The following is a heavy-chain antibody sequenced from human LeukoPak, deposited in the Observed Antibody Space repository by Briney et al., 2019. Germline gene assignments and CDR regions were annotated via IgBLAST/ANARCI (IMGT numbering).Heavy chain of an antibody. CDR2: INGGGDDT. Sequence: GGSLRLSCAASGFTSSSYAMSWVRQAPGKGPEWVSVINGGGDDTYYADSVKGRFTISRDNSKNTLYLQMTSLGVGDTAAYYCAKEGSSGWYDYYGLEVWGQGTTVTVSS. J-gene: IGHJ6*02. CDR3: AKEGSSGWYDYYGLEV. CDR1: GFTSSSYA. D-gene: IGHD6-19*01. V-gene: IGHV3-23*01.